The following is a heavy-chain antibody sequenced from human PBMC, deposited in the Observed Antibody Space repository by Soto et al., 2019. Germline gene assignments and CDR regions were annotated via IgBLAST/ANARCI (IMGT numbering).Heavy chain of an antibody. J-gene: IGHJ4*02. D-gene: IGHD4-17*01. V-gene: IGHV4-59*06. CDR2: IYYIGST. Sequence: GSLRLSCAASGFTFSSYSMNWVRQAPGKGLEWIGYIYYIGSTYYNPSLKSRVTISLDTSKNQFSLKLSSVTAADTAVYYCARRYGDYFDYWGQGTLVTVSS. CDR3: ARRYGDYFDY. CDR1: GFTFSSYS.